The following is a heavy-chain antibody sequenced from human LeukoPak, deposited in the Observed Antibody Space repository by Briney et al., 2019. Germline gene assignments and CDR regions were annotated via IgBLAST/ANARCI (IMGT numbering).Heavy chain of an antibody. D-gene: IGHD4-11*01. CDR3: ARGPNYSNFGSPYYYYMDV. J-gene: IGHJ6*03. Sequence: ASVNVSCKASGYMFTNYDINWVRQANGQGLEWIAWMNPQSGNTGYAQKFRGRVTITRDTSITTAYMELSSLRSEDTAVYYCARGPNYSNFGSPYYYYMDVWGKGTTVTVSS. CDR1: GYMFTNYD. V-gene: IGHV1-8*03. CDR2: MNPQSGNT.